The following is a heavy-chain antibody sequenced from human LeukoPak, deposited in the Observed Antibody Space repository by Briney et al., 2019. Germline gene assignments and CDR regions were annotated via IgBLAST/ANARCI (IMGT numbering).Heavy chain of an antibody. J-gene: IGHJ6*03. D-gene: IGHD3-3*01. CDR2: INPNSGGT. CDR3: ARVESYYDFWSGYYNHWYMDV. CDR1: VYTFTGYY. Sequence: GASVKVSSKASVYTFTGYYMHWVRQAPGQGLEWMGWINPNSGGTNSAKTFQGRVTITKDTTITPAYMEMSRLRSDDTAVYYCARVESYYDFWSGYYNHWYMDVWGKGTTVTVSS. V-gene: IGHV1-2*02.